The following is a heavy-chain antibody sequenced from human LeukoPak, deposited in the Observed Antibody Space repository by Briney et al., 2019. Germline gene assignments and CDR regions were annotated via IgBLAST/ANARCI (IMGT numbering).Heavy chain of an antibody. V-gene: IGHV3-23*01. J-gene: IGHJ3*02. CDR2: ISGSGGST. CDR3: ATTKRPNDAFDI. CDR1: GFTFSSYA. Sequence: PGGSLRLSCAASGFTFSSYAMSWVRQAPGKGLEWVSAISGSGGSTYYADSVKGRFTISRDNSKNTLYLQMNSLRAEDTAVYYCATTKRPNDAFDIWGQGTMVTVSS.